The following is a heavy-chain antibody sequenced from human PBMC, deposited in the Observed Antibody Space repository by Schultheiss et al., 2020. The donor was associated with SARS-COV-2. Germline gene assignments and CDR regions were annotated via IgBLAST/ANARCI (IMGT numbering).Heavy chain of an antibody. CDR2: ISGSGGST. CDR1: GFTFSSYA. V-gene: IGHV3-23*01. CDR3: ARDAYYDFWSGYGTYYYYMDV. Sequence: GSLRLSCAASGFTFSSYAMRWVRQAPGKGLEWVSAISGSGGSTYYADSVKGRFTISRDNSKNTLYLQMNSLRAEDTAVYYCARDAYYDFWSGYGTYYYYMDVWGKGTTVTVSS. J-gene: IGHJ6*03. D-gene: IGHD3-3*01.